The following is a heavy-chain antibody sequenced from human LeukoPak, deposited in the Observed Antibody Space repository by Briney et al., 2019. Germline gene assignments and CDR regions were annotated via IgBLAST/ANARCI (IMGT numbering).Heavy chain of an antibody. CDR2: ISASGGST. D-gene: IGHD3-10*01. Sequence: PGGSLRLSCAASGFTFSNYAMSWVRQAPGKGLEWVSGISASGGSTYYADSVKGRFTISRDNSKKTLYLQMNSLRADDTAVYYCAKGGSGSGPSRWFDPWGQGTQVTVSS. V-gene: IGHV3-23*01. CDR1: GFTFSNYA. J-gene: IGHJ5*02. CDR3: AKGGSGSGPSRWFDP.